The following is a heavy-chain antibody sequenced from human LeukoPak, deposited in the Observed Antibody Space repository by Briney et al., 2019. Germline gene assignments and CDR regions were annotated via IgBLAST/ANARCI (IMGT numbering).Heavy chain of an antibody. CDR1: GFTFNNYN. V-gene: IGHV3-48*01. Sequence: GGSLRLSCAASGFTFNNYNMNWVRQAPGKGLEWVSYITLSSSTVYYADSVKGRFTISRDNAKNSLYLQMNSLGAEDTAVYYCAREPTYTSSWYTSCDYWGQGTLVTVSS. CDR2: ITLSSSTV. J-gene: IGHJ4*02. D-gene: IGHD6-13*01. CDR3: AREPTYTSSWYTSCDY.